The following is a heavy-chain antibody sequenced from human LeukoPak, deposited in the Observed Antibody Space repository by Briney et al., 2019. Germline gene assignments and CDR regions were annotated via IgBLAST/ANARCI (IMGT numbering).Heavy chain of an antibody. V-gene: IGHV3-11*01. CDR1: GFTFSDYY. J-gene: IGHJ4*02. CDR3: ARGHYYDNSGCPGSY. CDR2: ISSSGSII. D-gene: IGHD3-22*01. Sequence: GGSLRLSCAASGFTFSDYYMSWIRRAPGKGLEWVSYISSSGSIIYYADSVKGRFTISRENAKNSLFLQMNSLRAEDTAVYYCARGHYYDNSGCPGSYWGQGTLVTVSS.